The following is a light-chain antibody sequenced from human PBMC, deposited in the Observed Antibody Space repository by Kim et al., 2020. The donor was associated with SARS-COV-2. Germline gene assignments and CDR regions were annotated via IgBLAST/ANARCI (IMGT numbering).Light chain of an antibody. Sequence: DIQMTQSPSSLSASVGDRVTITCRASQDINNFLAWFQQKPGKAPKSLIYDASSLQSGVPSQFSGSGSGTDFTLTINSLQPEDFATYYCQQYKSYPITFGQGTRLEIK. CDR1: QDINNF. J-gene: IGKJ5*01. V-gene: IGKV1-16*02. CDR3: QQYKSYPIT. CDR2: DAS.